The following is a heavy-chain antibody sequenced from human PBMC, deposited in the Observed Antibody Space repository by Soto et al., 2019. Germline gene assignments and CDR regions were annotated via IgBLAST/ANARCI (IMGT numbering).Heavy chain of an antibody. J-gene: IGHJ5*02. CDR2: IIPIFGTA. CDR1: GGTFSSYA. V-gene: IGHV1-69*13. D-gene: IGHD2-15*01. CDR3: AREGYCSGGSCYVRSFDP. Sequence: SVKVSCKASGGTFSSYAISWVRQAPGQGLEWMGGIIPIFGTANYAQKFQGRVTITADESTSTAYMELSSLRSEDTAVCYCAREGYCSGGSCYVRSFDPWGQGTLVTVSS.